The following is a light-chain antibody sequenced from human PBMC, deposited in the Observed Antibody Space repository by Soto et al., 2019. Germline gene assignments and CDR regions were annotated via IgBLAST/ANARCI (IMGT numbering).Light chain of an antibody. V-gene: IGLV4-69*01. Sequence: QAVLTQPPSASASLGASVKLTCTLSSGHSSYAIAWHQQQPEKGPRYLMKLNSDGSHSKGDGIPDRFSGSSSGAERYLTISSRQSEDEADYYCQTWGTGIRVFGGGTKLTVL. CDR3: QTWGTGIRV. CDR1: SGHSSYA. J-gene: IGLJ3*02. CDR2: LNSDGSH.